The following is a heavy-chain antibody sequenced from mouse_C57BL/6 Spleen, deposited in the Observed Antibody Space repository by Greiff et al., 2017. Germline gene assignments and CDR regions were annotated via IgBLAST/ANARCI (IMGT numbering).Heavy chain of an antibody. Sequence: EVQLVESGPGLVKPSQSLSLTCSVTGYSITSGYYWNWIRQFPGNKLEWMGYISYDGSNNYNPSLKNRISITRDTSKNQFFLKLNSVTTEDTATYYCARGGFFAYWGQGTLVTVSA. J-gene: IGHJ3*01. CDR2: ISYDGSN. CDR3: ARGGFFAY. CDR1: GYSITSGYY. V-gene: IGHV3-6*01.